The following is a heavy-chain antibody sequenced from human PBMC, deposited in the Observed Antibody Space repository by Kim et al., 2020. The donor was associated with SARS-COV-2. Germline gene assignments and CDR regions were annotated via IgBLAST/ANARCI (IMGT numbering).Heavy chain of an antibody. D-gene: IGHD3-22*01. J-gene: IGHJ1*01. CDR1: GFTFSSYG. CDR2: ISYDGSNK. Sequence: GGSLRLSCAASGFTFSSYGMHWVRQAPGKGLEWVAVISYDGSNKYYADSVKGRFTISRDNSKNTLYLQMNSLRAEDTAVYYCAREGYYDSSLTFQHWGQGNLVTVSS. V-gene: IGHV3-33*05. CDR3: AREGYYDSSLTFQH.